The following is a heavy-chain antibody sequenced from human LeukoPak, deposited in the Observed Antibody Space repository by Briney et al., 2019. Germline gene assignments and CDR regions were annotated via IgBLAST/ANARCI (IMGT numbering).Heavy chain of an antibody. CDR2: IRGNGDST. V-gene: IGHV3-23*01. J-gene: IGHJ3*02. CDR1: GFAFTIYA. D-gene: IGHD3-10*01. Sequence: GGSLRLSCAASGFAFTIYAMSWVRQAPGKGLEWVSAIRGNGDSTFYANSVEGRFTISRDNSKNTLYLQMNSLRADDTAVYYCAKARGGHNAFDIWGQGTMDTVSS. CDR3: AKARGGHNAFDI.